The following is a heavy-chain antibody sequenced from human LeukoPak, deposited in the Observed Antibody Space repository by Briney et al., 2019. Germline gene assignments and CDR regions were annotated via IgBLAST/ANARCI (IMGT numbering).Heavy chain of an antibody. CDR2: THDSGNS. CDR1: GGSITNNY. J-gene: IGHJ4*02. V-gene: IGHV4-59*13. D-gene: IGHD2-2*01. Sequence: SETLSLTCTVSGGSITNNYWAWIRQPPGKGLEWIGCTHDSGNSNYNPSLRSRVTISIDTSKNQFSLKLTSVTAADTAVYYCAKGIVVMPAAGHYFDFWGQGTLVTVSS. CDR3: AKGIVVMPAAGHYFDF.